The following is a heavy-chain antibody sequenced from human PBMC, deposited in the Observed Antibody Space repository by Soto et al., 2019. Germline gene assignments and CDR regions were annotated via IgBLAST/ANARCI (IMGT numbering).Heavy chain of an antibody. CDR3: ARVESGYDWGSVGWFDP. CDR1: GGSISSYY. Sequence: SETLSLTCTVSGGSISSYYWSWIRQPPGKGLEWIGYIYYSGSTNYNPSPKSRVTISVDTSKNQFSLKLSSVTAADTAVYYCARVESGYDWGSVGWFDPWGQGTLVTVSS. J-gene: IGHJ5*02. V-gene: IGHV4-59*08. CDR2: IYYSGST. D-gene: IGHD5-12*01.